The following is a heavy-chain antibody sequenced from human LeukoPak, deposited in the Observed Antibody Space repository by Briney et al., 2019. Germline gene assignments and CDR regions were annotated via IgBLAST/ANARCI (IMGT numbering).Heavy chain of an antibody. CDR3: ARAAGSSSIMITFGGVIAKDFDY. V-gene: IGHV4-59*12. CDR1: SGSIGTYY. D-gene: IGHD3-16*02. Sequence: SETLSLTCSVSSGSIGTYYWTWIRQPPGKGLEWIGYIYYTGSTYYNPSLKSRVTISVDTSKNQFSLKLSSVTAADTAVYYCARAAGSSSIMITFGGVIAKDFDYWGQGTLVTVSS. J-gene: IGHJ4*02. CDR2: IYYTGST.